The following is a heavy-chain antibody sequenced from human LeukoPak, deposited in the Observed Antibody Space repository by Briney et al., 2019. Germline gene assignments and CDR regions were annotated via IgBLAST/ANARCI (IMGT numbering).Heavy chain of an antibody. D-gene: IGHD6-19*01. V-gene: IGHV3-33*01. Sequence: GRSLRLSCAASGFTFSSYGMHWVRQAPGKGLEWVAVIWYDGSNKYYADSVKGRFTISRDNSKNTLYLQMNSLRAEDTAVYYCARDPPSSGWFGRRDHLGQGTLVTVSS. CDR1: GFTFSSYG. CDR3: ARDPPSSGWFGRRDH. CDR2: IWYDGSNK. J-gene: IGHJ4*02.